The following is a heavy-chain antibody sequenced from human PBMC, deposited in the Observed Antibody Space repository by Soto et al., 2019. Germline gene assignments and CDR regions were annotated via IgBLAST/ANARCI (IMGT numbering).Heavy chain of an antibody. CDR3: ARRRRGITMVRGTYAMDV. D-gene: IGHD3-10*01. Sequence: QVQLQQWGAGLLKPSETLSLGCAVYGESFSGYYWNWIRQPPGNGLEWIGEINDFGSTNYKPSLASRVTISVDTSKKQFSLRLSSVTAADAAVYYCARRRRGITMVRGTYAMDVWGQGTTVTVSS. CDR2: INDFGST. CDR1: GESFSGYY. J-gene: IGHJ6*02. V-gene: IGHV4-34*01.